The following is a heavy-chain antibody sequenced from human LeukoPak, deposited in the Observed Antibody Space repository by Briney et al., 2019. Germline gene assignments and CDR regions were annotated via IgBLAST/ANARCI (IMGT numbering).Heavy chain of an antibody. CDR1: GGSINSYY. J-gene: IGHJ2*01. Sequence: PSETLSLTCTVSGGSINSYYWSWIRQPPGKGLEWIGYIYYSGSTNYNPSLKSRVTISVDTSKNQFSLKLSSVTAADTAVYYCARDDCSGGSCYLPSGYFDLWGRGTLVTVSS. CDR3: ARDDCSGGSCYLPSGYFDL. D-gene: IGHD2-15*01. CDR2: IYYSGST. V-gene: IGHV4-59*01.